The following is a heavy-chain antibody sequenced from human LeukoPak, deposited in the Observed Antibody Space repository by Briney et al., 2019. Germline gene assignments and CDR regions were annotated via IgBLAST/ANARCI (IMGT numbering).Heavy chain of an antibody. CDR3: AKLGGHPLHNYYVGV. Sequence: GGSLRLSCAASEFTFSSYAMSWVRQAPGKGLEWVSGILDSGYSTYYANSVKGRFTISRDNSNNTLYLQMNSLRAEDTAVYYCAKLGGHPLHNYYVGVWGKGTTVAVS. CDR2: ILDSGYST. V-gene: IGHV3-23*01. D-gene: IGHD3-16*01. CDR1: EFTFSSYA. J-gene: IGHJ6*03.